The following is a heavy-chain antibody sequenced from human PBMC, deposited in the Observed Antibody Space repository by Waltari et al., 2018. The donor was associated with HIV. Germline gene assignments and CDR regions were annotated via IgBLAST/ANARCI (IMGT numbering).Heavy chain of an antibody. J-gene: IGHJ6*02. V-gene: IGHV3-74*01. CDR2: INRDGSTI. CDR1: GFTFSSYW. CDR3: ARGQYYSMDV. Sequence: EVQLVESGGGLVQPGGSLRLSCSASGFTFSSYWMHWVRQAPGKGLVWVSGINRDGSTIRYADSVKGRFTISRDNAKNTLNLQMNSLRAEDTALYYCARGQYYSMDVWGQGTTVTVSS. D-gene: IGHD3-10*01.